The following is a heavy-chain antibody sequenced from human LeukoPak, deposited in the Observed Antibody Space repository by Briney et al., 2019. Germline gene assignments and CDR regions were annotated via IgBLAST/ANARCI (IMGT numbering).Heavy chain of an antibody. Sequence: YGXHXVRQAPGXGLXWVAFIRYDGSNKXDADSVKGRFTISRXNSKXTLYLQMNSLRVEDTAVYYCXXXXXXRXXXXIWGQGXMXTVSS. J-gene: IGHJ3*02. CDR3: XXXXXXRXXXXI. CDR2: IRYDGSNK. CDR1: YG. V-gene: IGHV3-30*02.